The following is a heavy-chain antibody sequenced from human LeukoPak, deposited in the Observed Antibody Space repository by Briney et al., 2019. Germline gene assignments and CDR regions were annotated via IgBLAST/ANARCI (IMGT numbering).Heavy chain of an antibody. CDR1: GGSINSYY. Sequence: PSETLSLTCTVSGGSINSYYWSWIRQPPGKGLEWIAYIYYSGSTSYNPSLKSRVTISVDTSKNQFSLKLNSVTAADTAMYYCARGPDSSGYYYFDFWGQGTLVTVSS. D-gene: IGHD3-22*01. J-gene: IGHJ4*02. V-gene: IGHV4-59*01. CDR3: ARGPDSSGYYYFDF. CDR2: IYYSGST.